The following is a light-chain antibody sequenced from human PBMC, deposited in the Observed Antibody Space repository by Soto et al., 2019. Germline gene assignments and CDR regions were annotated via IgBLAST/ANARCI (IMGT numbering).Light chain of an antibody. CDR2: ATS. CDR1: QGIRGW. CDR3: QQYNSYSWT. V-gene: IGKV1D-16*01. J-gene: IGKJ1*01. Sequence: DIEMTQSPSSLSAFIGDRVTITCRASQGIRGWLAWYQLKPGKAPKSLIYATSTLQDGVPSRFSGNGSGTEFTLTISSLQHDDFATYYCQQYNSYSWTFGQGTKVDIK.